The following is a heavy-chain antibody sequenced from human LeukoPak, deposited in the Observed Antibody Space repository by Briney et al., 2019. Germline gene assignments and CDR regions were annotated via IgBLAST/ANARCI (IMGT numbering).Heavy chain of an antibody. V-gene: IGHV3-23*01. D-gene: IGHD6-13*01. Sequence: GGSLRLFCAASGFTFSSYAMSWVRQAPGKGLEWVSVISNSGGSTYYADSVKGRFTISRDNSKNTLYVQMNSLRAEDTAVYYCAKGGGQQLATRYFDYWGQGTLVTVSS. J-gene: IGHJ4*02. CDR2: ISNSGGST. CDR3: AKGGGQQLATRYFDY. CDR1: GFTFSSYA.